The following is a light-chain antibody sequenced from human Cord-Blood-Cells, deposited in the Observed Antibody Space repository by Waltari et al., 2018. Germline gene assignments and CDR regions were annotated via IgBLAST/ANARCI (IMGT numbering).Light chain of an antibody. V-gene: IGLV2-8*01. CDR2: EVS. CDR3: SSYAGSNNYV. Sequence: QSALTQPPSASGSPGQSVPISCTATRSDVGGYNYVSWYQQHPGKAPKLMIYEVSKRPAGVPDRFSGSKSGNTASLTVSGLQAEDEADYYCSSYAGSNNYVFGTGTKVTVL. CDR1: RSDVGGYNY. J-gene: IGLJ1*01.